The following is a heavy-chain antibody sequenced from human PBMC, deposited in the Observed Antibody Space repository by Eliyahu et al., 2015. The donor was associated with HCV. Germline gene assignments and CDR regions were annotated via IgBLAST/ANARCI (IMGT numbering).Heavy chain of an antibody. V-gene: IGHV3-30*18. Sequence: QVQLVESGGGVVQPGRSLRLSCAASGFTFSSYGMHWVRQAPGKGLEWVAVISYDGSNKYYADSVKGRFTISRDNSKNTLYLQMNSLRAEDTAVYYCAKDLAGKYYYYGMDVWGQGTTVTVSS. CDR2: ISYDGSNK. D-gene: IGHD6-19*01. CDR3: AKDLAGKYYYYGMDV. CDR1: GFTFSSYG. J-gene: IGHJ6*02.